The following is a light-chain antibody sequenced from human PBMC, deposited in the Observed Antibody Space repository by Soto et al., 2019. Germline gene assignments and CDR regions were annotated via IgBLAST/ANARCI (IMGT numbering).Light chain of an antibody. CDR1: QSVSSTY. J-gene: IGKJ1*01. Sequence: EIVLTQSPGTLSLSPGERAXLSCXASQSVSSTYLAWYQQKPGQAPRLLIYGASTRATGIPARFSGSGSGTEFTLTISSLQSEDFAVYYCQQYNNWPWTFGQGTKVDIK. CDR2: GAS. V-gene: IGKV3-15*01. CDR3: QQYNNWPWT.